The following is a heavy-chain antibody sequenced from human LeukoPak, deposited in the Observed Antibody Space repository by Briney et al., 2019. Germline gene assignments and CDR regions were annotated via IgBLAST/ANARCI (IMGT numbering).Heavy chain of an antibody. CDR2: IYYSGST. D-gene: IGHD6-19*01. CDR3: ARLGIAVAGDYYYYGMDV. CDR1: GGSISSGSYY. V-gene: IGHV4-39*01. Sequence: SETLSLTCTVSGGSISSGSYYWGWIRQPPGKGLEWIGSIYYSGSTYYNPSLKSRVTISVDTSKNQFSLKLSSVTAADTAVYYCARLGIAVAGDYYYYGMDVWGQGTTVTVSS. J-gene: IGHJ6*02.